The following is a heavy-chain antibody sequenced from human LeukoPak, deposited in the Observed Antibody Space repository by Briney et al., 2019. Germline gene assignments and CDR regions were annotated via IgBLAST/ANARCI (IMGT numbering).Heavy chain of an antibody. CDR1: EGTFSSYA. CDR2: IIPIFGTA. Sequence: PVKVSCKASEGTFSSYAISWVRQAPGQGLEWMGGIIPIFGTANYAQKFQGRVTITADESTSTAYMELSSLRSEDTAVYYCAREDDFKFDPWGQGTLVTVSS. CDR3: AREDDFKFDP. D-gene: IGHD3-3*01. V-gene: IGHV1-69*13. J-gene: IGHJ5*02.